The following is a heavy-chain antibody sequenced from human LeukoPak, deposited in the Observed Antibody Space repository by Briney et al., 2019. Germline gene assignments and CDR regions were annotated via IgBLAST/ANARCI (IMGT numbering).Heavy chain of an antibody. CDR3: ARVGGITLALAPSPFPDYNYYYMDV. Sequence: GGSLRLSCAASGFTFSSYGMHWVRQAPGKGLEWVAFIRYDGSNKYYADSVKGRFTISRDNSKNTLYLQMNSLRAEDTAVYYCARVGGITLALAPSPFPDYNYYYMDVWGKGTTVTVSS. CDR2: IRYDGSNK. CDR1: GFTFSSYG. J-gene: IGHJ6*03. V-gene: IGHV3-30*02. D-gene: IGHD3-10*01.